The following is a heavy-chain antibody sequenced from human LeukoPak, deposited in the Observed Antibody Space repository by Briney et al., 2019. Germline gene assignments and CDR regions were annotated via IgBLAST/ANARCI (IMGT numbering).Heavy chain of an antibody. CDR3: AKDLDYYGSGSYTFDY. CDR2: IRYDGSNK. J-gene: IGHJ4*02. Sequence: GGSLRLSCAASGFTFSSNGMHWVRQAPGKGLEWVAFIRYDGSNKFYADSVKGRFTISRDNSKNTLYLQMNSLRAEDTAVYYCAKDLDYYGSGSYTFDYWGQGTLVSVSS. D-gene: IGHD3-10*01. CDR1: GFTFSSNG. V-gene: IGHV3-30*02.